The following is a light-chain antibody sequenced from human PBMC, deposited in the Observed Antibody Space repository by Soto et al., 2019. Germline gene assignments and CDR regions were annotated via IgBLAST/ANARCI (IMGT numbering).Light chain of an antibody. V-gene: IGKV1-5*01. CDR3: QQYYRYPLT. CDR1: KSFSTW. Sequence: DIQMTQSPSNLSASVGDRVTITCRASKSFSTWLAWYQQKPGRAPNLLIYDVSSLESGVPSRFSGSGSGTEFTLTISSLQPDDFATHYFQQYYRYPLTFGGGTTVAIK. J-gene: IGKJ4*02. CDR2: DVS.